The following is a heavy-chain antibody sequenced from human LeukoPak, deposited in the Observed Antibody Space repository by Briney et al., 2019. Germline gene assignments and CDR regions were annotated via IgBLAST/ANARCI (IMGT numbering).Heavy chain of an antibody. CDR1: GFTFISYT. D-gene: IGHD2-2*01. J-gene: IGHJ4*02. CDR2: ISGSSTFI. V-gene: IGHV3-21*01. CDR3: ARSEIYCSSTSCLGNY. Sequence: SLRLSCSASGFTFISYTINWFRQAPGKGLEWVSSISGSSTFIYYADSLKGRFTISRDNAKNSMYLQTNSLRAEDTAVYYCARSEIYCSSTSCLGNYWGQGTLVTVSS.